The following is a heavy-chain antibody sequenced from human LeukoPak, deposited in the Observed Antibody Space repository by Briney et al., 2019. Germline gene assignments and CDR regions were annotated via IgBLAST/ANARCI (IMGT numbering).Heavy chain of an antibody. Sequence: PGGSLRLSCAASGFTFSNYWMHWVRQAPGKGLAWVSRINTDGSSTTYADSVKGRFTISRDNAKNTLYQQMNSLRAEDTAVYFCVRVPGSNWFYYFDYWGQGALVTVSS. J-gene: IGHJ4*02. CDR1: GFTFSNYW. CDR2: INTDGSST. D-gene: IGHD6-13*01. V-gene: IGHV3-74*01. CDR3: VRVPGSNWFYYFDY.